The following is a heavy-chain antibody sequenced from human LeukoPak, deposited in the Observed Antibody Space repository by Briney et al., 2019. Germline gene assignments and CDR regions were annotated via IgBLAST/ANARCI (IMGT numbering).Heavy chain of an antibody. D-gene: IGHD3-10*01. CDR3: ARGYLRDGFDI. CDR1: VDRVSSDGSG. Sequence: SQTLAVTCTIPVDRVSSDGSGCEWIRHSPSRSLKWLGRPYYRSKWYNEYAVSVISRITINSDTSKNQFSLHLNSVTPEDTAVYYCARGYLRDGFDIWGQGTMVIVSS. J-gene: IGHJ3*02. V-gene: IGHV6-1*01. CDR2: PYYRSKWYN.